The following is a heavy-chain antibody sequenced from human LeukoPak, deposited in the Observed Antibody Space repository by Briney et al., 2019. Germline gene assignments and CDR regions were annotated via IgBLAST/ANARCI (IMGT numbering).Heavy chain of an antibody. CDR2: MNPNSGNT. Sequence: ASVKVSCKASGYTFTSYDINWVRQATGQGLEWMGWMNPNSGNTGYAQKFQGRVTMTRNTSISTAYMELSSLRSEDTAVYYCARENKGFSYYGLGTPDYWGQGTLVTVSS. J-gene: IGHJ4*02. D-gene: IGHD3-10*01. V-gene: IGHV1-8*01. CDR3: ARENKGFSYYGLGTPDY. CDR1: GYTFTSYD.